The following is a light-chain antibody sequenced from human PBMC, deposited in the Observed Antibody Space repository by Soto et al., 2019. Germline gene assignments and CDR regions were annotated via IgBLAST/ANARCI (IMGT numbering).Light chain of an antibody. CDR2: EGN. Sequence: QPVQTQPASVSGSPGQSITISCTGTSSDVGSYVSWYQQHPGKAPKLIIYEGNERPSEVSNRYSRSKYANTASQTIPGLQAEEEGDYYFCSFAGSSTYTWVFGGGTKLTVL. V-gene: IGLV2-23*01. CDR1: SSDVGSY. J-gene: IGLJ3*02. CDR3: CSFAGSSTYTWV.